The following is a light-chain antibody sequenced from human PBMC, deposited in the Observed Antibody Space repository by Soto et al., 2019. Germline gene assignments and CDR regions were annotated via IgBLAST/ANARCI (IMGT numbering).Light chain of an antibody. CDR1: QSISSY. Sequence: DVQMTQSPSSLSASVGDRVTITCRASQSISSYLNWYQQKPGKAPKLLIYAASSLQSGVPSRFSGSGSGTDFTLTITSLQSEDFGVHFCQQYKDWPTTFGQGTKVDIK. V-gene: IGKV1-39*01. J-gene: IGKJ1*01. CDR2: AAS. CDR3: QQYKDWPTT.